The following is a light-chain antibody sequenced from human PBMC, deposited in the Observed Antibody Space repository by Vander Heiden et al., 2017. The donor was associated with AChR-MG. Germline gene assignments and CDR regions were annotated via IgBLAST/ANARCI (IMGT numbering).Light chain of an antibody. CDR1: QSVSGK. CDR2: GAS. Sequence: EIVMTQSPGTLSVSPGERATLSCRASQSVSGKLAWYQQKPGQAPSLLIYGASTRATGIPARFSGSGSGTDFTLTISSLQSEDFAVYYCQQHDDWPLTFGGGTKVEI. CDR3: QQHDDWPLT. V-gene: IGKV3-15*01. J-gene: IGKJ4*01.